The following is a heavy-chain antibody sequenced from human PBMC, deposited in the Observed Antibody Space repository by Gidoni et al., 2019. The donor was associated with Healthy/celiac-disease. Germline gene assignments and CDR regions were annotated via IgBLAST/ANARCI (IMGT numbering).Heavy chain of an antibody. CDR1: GFTFSSYA. J-gene: IGHJ4*02. Sequence: EVQLLESGGGLVQPGGSLRLSCAASGFTFSSYAMSWVRQAPGKGLGWVSAISGSGGSTYYADSVKGRFTISRDNSKNTLYLQMNSLRAEDTAVYYCANRPYYYDSSGPHWGQGTLVTVSS. CDR2: ISGSGGST. V-gene: IGHV3-23*01. D-gene: IGHD3-22*01. CDR3: ANRPYYYDSSGPH.